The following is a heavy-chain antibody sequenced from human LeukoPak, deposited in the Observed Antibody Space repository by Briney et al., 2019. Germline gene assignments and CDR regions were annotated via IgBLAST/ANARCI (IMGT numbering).Heavy chain of an antibody. CDR3: AREAGSGSYGDYYYYYYMDV. CDR1: GGSISSSSYY. J-gene: IGHJ6*03. D-gene: IGHD3-10*01. Sequence: SETLSLTCTVSGGSISSSSYYWGWIRQPPGKGLEWIGSIYYSGSTYYNPSLKSRVTISVDTSKNQFSLKLSSVTAADTAVYYCAREAGSGSYGDYYYYYYMDVWGKGTTVTISS. V-gene: IGHV4-39*07. CDR2: IYYSGST.